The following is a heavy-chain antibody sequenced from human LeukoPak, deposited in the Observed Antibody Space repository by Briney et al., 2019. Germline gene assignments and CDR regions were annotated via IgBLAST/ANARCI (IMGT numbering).Heavy chain of an antibody. J-gene: IGHJ6*02. CDR1: GYTLTELS. Sequence: ASVKVSCKVSGYTLTELSMHWVRQAPGKGLEWMGGFDPEDGETIYAQKFQGRVTMTEDTSTDTAYTELSSLRSEDTAVYYCATDQAGLQIYGMDVWGQGTTVTVSS. V-gene: IGHV1-24*01. CDR3: ATDQAGLQIYGMDV. CDR2: FDPEDGET.